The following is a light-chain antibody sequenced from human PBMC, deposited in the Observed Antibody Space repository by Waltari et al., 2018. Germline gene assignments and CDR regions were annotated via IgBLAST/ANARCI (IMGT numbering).Light chain of an antibody. Sequence: QSVLTQPPSASGTPGQSVTIPCSGSISNIGTHYVYWYQPLPGTAPKLLIYLTHQRPSGVPDRFSASKSGTSASLAISGLRFEDEADYYCATRDEGPTVVFGGGTKLTVL. V-gene: IGLV1-47*01. J-gene: IGLJ2*01. CDR1: ISNIGTHY. CDR2: LTH. CDR3: ATRDEGPTVV.